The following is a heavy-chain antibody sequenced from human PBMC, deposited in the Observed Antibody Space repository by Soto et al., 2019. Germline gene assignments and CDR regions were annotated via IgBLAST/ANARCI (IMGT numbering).Heavy chain of an antibody. Sequence: QLQLQESGPGLVKPSETLSLTCTVSGGSITSRNYYWGWIRQPPGKGLEWIGSIYYSGSTDYNPSLRGRVTISEDTSKNQFSLNLSSVTAADTAVYYCVRQERTGSYPPVEYWGQGTLVTVSS. CDR3: VRQERTGSYPPVEY. CDR1: GGSITSRNYY. V-gene: IGHV4-39*01. J-gene: IGHJ4*02. D-gene: IGHD3-10*01. CDR2: IYYSGST.